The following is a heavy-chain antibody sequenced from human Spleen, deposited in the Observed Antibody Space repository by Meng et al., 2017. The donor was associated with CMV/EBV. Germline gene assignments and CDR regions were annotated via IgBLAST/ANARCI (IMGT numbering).Heavy chain of an antibody. D-gene: IGHD3-3*01. J-gene: IGHJ5*02. Sequence: GGSRRVSGVASGFTFTNAWMSWVSQAPGKGLEWVGRIYSKTDDGTIDYAAPVKGRFTISRDDSKNTLYLQMNSLKSEDTAVYYCTTQRYDFWSGYYNGWFGPWGQGTLVTVSS. CDR1: GFTFTNAW. CDR3: TTQRYDFWSGYYNGWFGP. CDR2: IYSKTDDGTI. V-gene: IGHV3-15*05.